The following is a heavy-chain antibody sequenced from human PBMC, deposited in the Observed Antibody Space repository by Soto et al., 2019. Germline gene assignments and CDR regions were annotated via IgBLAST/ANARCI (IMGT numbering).Heavy chain of an antibody. J-gene: IGHJ5*02. V-gene: IGHV3-23*01. CDR2: ISGSGGST. CDR3: AKFHIVVVTAIPGGWFDP. CDR1: GFTFSSYA. D-gene: IGHD2-21*02. Sequence: EVQLLESGGGLVQPGGSLRLSCAASGFTFSSYAMSWVRQAPGKGLEWVSAISGSGGSTYYADSVKGRFTISRDNSKNTLYLQMNSLRAEDTAVYYCAKFHIVVVTAIPGGWFDPWGQGTLVTVSS.